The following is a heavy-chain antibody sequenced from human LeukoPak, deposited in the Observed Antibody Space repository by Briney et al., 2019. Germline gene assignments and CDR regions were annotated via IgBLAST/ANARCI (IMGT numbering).Heavy chain of an antibody. Sequence: GSLRLSCAASGFTFSSYSMNWVRQAPGKGLEWVSSVSSSSSYIYYADSVKGRFTISRDNAKNSLYLQMNSLRAEDTAVYYCARGAAGTGDYWGQGTLVTVSS. J-gene: IGHJ4*02. D-gene: IGHD6-13*01. V-gene: IGHV3-21*01. CDR3: ARGAAGTGDY. CDR2: VSSSSSYI. CDR1: GFTFSSYS.